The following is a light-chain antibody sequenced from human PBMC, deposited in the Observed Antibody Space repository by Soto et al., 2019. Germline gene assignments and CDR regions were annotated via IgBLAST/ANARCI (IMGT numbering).Light chain of an antibody. Sequence: EIVLTQFPGTLSLSPGERATLSCRASQSVSNQLAWYQQKHGQAPRLLLYDASNRATDIPARFSGSGSGTDFTLTICSLGPEDCPVYYCQQRICWPRIGQGTKVDIK. J-gene: IGKJ1*01. CDR1: QSVSNQ. CDR2: DAS. CDR3: QQRICWPR. V-gene: IGKV3-11*01.